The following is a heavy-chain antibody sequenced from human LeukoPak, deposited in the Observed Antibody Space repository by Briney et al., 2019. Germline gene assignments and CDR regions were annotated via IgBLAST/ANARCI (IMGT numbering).Heavy chain of an antibody. J-gene: IGHJ4*01. V-gene: IGHV3-7*01. D-gene: IGHD6-13*01. Sequence: PGGSLRLSCAVSGLTFSSYWMNWVRQAPGKGLEWVASIRQDGGEKSYVGSVKGRFTISRDNTKNSLYLQMSSLRAEDTAVYYCARDGTAAGLYFDLWGQGTLVTVSS. CDR2: IRQDGGEK. CDR1: GLTFSSYW. CDR3: ARDGTAAGLYFDL.